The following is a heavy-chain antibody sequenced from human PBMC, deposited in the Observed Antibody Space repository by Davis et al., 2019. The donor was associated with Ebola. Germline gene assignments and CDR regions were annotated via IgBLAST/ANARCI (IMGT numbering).Heavy chain of an antibody. CDR1: GFTFKSYW. D-gene: IGHD3-3*01. CDR3: ARDRSGPDY. Sequence: ESLKISCAASGFTFKSYWMHWVRQAPGKGLVWVSRINSDGRSTNYADSVKGRFTISRDNAKNTLYLQMNSLRAEDAAVYYCARDRSGPDYWGQGTLVTVSS. V-gene: IGHV3-74*01. J-gene: IGHJ4*02. CDR2: INSDGRST.